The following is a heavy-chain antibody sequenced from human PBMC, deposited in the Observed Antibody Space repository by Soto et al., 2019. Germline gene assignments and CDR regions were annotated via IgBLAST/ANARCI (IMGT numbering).Heavy chain of an antibody. V-gene: IGHV3-23*01. CDR1: GFTFSSYA. CDR3: AKDLRMGRGYGMDV. CDR2: ISGSGGST. D-gene: IGHD3-10*01. J-gene: IGHJ6*02. Sequence: GGSLRLSCAASGFTFSSYAMSWVRQAPGKGLEWVSAISGSGGSTYYADSVKGRFTISRDNSKNTLYLQMNSLRAEDTAVYYCAKDLRMGRGYGMDVWGQGTTVTVSS.